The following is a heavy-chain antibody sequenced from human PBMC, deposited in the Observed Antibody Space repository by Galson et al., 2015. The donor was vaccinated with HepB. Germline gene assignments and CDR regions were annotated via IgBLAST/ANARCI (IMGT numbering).Heavy chain of an antibody. CDR3: AKGGWDPYYFEY. D-gene: IGHD2-21*01. J-gene: IGHJ4*02. Sequence: SLRLSCAASGFTFSNSAMSWVRQAPGKGLEWVSTISGSGASTYDIDSVKGRFTSSRDNSKNTLYLQMNSLRAEDSAVYYCAKGGWDPYYFEYWGQGALVTVSS. CDR2: ISGSGAST. V-gene: IGHV3-23*01. CDR1: GFTFSNSA.